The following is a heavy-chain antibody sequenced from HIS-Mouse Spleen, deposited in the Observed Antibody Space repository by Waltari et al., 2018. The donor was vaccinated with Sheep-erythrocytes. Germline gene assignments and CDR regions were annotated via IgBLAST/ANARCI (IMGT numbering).Heavy chain of an antibody. CDR3: ARDTGTDAFDI. J-gene: IGHJ3*02. CDR2: ISSSSSYI. V-gene: IGHV3-21*01. Sequence: NWVRQAPGKGLEWGSSISSSSSYIYYADSVKGRFTISRDNAKNSLYLQMNSLRAEDTAVYYCARDTGTDAFDIWGQGTMVTVSS. D-gene: IGHD1-1*01.